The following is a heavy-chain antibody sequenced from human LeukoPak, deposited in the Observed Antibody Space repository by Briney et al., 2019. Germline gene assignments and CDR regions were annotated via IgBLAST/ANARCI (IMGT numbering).Heavy chain of an antibody. J-gene: IGHJ6*02. V-gene: IGHV3-23*01. CDR1: GFSFSSYA. Sequence: GGSLILSCAASGFSFSSYAMTWVRQAPGKGLEWVSVISGSGGNTYYADSVKGRFTISRDNSNNTLFLQLNSLRAEDTAVYYCAKDYSNPYTMDVWGQGTTVTVSS. CDR2: ISGSGGNT. D-gene: IGHD3-10*01. CDR3: AKDYSNPYTMDV.